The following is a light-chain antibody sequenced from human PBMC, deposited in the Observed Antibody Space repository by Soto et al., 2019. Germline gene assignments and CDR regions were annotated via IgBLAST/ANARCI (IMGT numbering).Light chain of an antibody. CDR1: QSVSSK. V-gene: IGKV3-15*01. CDR2: GAS. CDR3: QHYNNWPPIT. Sequence: EIVMTQALATLSVSPGERATLSCRASQSVSSKLAWYQQKPGQAPRLLIYGASTRATGIPARFSGSGSGTEFTLTISSLQSEDFAVYSCQHYNNWPPITFGQGTRLEIK. J-gene: IGKJ5*01.